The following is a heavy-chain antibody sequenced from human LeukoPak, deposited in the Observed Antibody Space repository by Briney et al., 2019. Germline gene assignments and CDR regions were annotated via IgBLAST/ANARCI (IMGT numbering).Heavy chain of an antibody. CDR1: GITFSTSA. D-gene: IGHD3-22*01. Sequence: GSLRLSCTASGITFSTSAMSWVRQAPGKGLEWVSSYSDSGRSTQYADSVRGRFTISRDNSKNTLYLLMNSLRAEDTAIYYCAKDLISPYSSSTWFDPWGQGTRVTVSS. CDR3: AKDLISPYSSSTWFDP. V-gene: IGHV3-23*01. CDR2: YSDSGRST. J-gene: IGHJ5*02.